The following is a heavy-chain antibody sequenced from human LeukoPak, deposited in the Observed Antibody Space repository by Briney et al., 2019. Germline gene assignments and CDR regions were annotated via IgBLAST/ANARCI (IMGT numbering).Heavy chain of an antibody. Sequence: SETLSLTCTVSGGSISSYYWSWIRQSPGKGLEWIGYIYYSGSTDSNPSLKSRVTMSVDTSKNQFSLKLSSVTAADTAVYYCARVVRTSIAASGTLDYWGQGTRVTVSS. CDR3: ARVVRTSIAASGTLDY. CDR1: GGSISSYY. V-gene: IGHV4-59*01. CDR2: IYYSGST. J-gene: IGHJ4*02. D-gene: IGHD6-6*01.